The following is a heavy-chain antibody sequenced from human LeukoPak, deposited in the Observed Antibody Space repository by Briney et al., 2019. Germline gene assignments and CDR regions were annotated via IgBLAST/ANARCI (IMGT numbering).Heavy chain of an antibody. D-gene: IGHD2-21*01. V-gene: IGHV4-59*12. CDR1: GGSISSYY. CDR3: ARVGAYRPEDWFDP. J-gene: IGHJ5*02. CDR2: IYYSGST. Sequence: PSETLSLTCTVSGGSISSYYWSWIRQPPGKGLEWIGYIYYSGSTNYNPSLKSRVTISVDTSKNQFSLKLSSVTAADTAVYYCARVGAYRPEDWFDPWGQGTLVTVSS.